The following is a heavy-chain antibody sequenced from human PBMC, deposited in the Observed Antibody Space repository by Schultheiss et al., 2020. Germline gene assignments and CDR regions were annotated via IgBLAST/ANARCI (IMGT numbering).Heavy chain of an antibody. CDR3: ARDGGLRKYDY. Sequence: AFVTVSGKASGYTFTGYYMHWVRQAPGQGLEWMGWINPNSGNTNYAQKLQGRVTMTTDTSTSTAYMELRSLRSDDTAVYYCARDGGLRKYDYWGQGTLVTVSS. V-gene: IGHV1-18*04. J-gene: IGHJ4*02. D-gene: IGHD2-15*01. CDR1: GYTFTGYY. CDR2: INPNSGNT.